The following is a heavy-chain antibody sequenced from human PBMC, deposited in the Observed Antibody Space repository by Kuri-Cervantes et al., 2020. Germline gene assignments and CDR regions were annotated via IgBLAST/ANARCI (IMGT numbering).Heavy chain of an antibody. Sequence: GGSLRLSCAASGFTFSSYSMNWVRQAPGKGLEWVANIKQDGSEKYYVDSVKGRFTISRDNAKNSLYLQMNSLRAEDTAVYYCARGGITMVRGVIIFFGGMDVWGQGTTVTVSS. D-gene: IGHD3-10*01. J-gene: IGHJ6*02. CDR3: ARGGITMVRGVIIFFGGMDV. CDR1: GFTFSSYS. V-gene: IGHV3-7*01. CDR2: IKQDGSEK.